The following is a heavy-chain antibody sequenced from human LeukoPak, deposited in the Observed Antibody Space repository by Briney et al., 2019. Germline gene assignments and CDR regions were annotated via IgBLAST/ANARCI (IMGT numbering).Heavy chain of an antibody. J-gene: IGHJ4*02. Sequence: SETLSLTCTVSGGSISSGDYYWSWIRQPPGKGLKWIGYIYYSGSTYYNPSLKSRVTISVDTSKNQFSLKLSSVTAADTAVYYCAREPRAAGDGYYFDYWGQGTLVTVSS. CDR2: IYYSGST. CDR1: GGSISSGDYY. V-gene: IGHV4-30-4*08. CDR3: AREPRAAGDGYYFDY. D-gene: IGHD6-13*01.